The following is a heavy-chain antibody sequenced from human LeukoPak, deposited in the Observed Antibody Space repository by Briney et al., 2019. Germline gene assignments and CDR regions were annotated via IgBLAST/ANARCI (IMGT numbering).Heavy chain of an antibody. J-gene: IGHJ3*02. Sequence: PGGSLRLSCAASSFTFSSYWMTWVRQAPGKGLEWVANIKEDGSKTFYVDSVKGRFTISRDNAKNSLYLQMNSLRAEDTAVYYCARDPYYYDSASFAAFDIWGHGTMVTVSS. V-gene: IGHV3-7*01. CDR1: SFTFSSYW. CDR3: ARDPYYYDSASFAAFDI. CDR2: IKEDGSKT. D-gene: IGHD3-10*01.